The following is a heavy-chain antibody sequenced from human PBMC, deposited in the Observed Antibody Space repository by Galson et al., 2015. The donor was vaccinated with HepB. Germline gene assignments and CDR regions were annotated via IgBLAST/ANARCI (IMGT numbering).Heavy chain of an antibody. J-gene: IGHJ2*01. V-gene: IGHV3-30*04. CDR1: GFSFNYFP. CDR3: RPRGEGAGDYQNWFFDL. D-gene: IGHD4-17*01. Sequence: SLRLSCAASGFSFNYFPMHWVRQAPGKGLEWVAVISYTGRYTNYADFGKGRFTISRDNSKNALYLQMNSLRVEDTALYCLRPRGEGAGDYQNWFFDLWGRGPLVTVSS. CDR2: ISYTGRYT.